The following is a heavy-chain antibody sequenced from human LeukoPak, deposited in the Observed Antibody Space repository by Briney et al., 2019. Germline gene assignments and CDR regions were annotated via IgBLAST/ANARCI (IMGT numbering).Heavy chain of an antibody. D-gene: IGHD4-17*01. CDR2: ISASAGST. CDR1: VFTFSIYA. J-gene: IGHJ4*02. V-gene: IGHV3-23*01. CDR3: ARGAYGDYDY. Sequence: GGSVRLFCTAWVFTFSIYAMSGVREAPGKGREWVSAISASAGSTYYADSVTGRLTIYRDNSKNTLYLQMNSLRAEDTAVYCCARGAYGDYDYWGQGTLVTVSS.